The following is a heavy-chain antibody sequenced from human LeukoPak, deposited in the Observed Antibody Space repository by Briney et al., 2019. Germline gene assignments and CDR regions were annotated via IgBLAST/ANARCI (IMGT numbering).Heavy chain of an antibody. CDR3: ARERGRLVDY. CDR1: GGSISSGHY. D-gene: IGHD3-9*01. V-gene: IGHV4-31*11. Sequence: PSETLSLTYAVSGGSISSGHYWAWIRLLPWKGLEWIGYTYGSANYNPSLKNRVSISVDTSKNQFSLRLTSVTAADTAVYYCARERGRLVDYWGQGTLVTVSS. CDR2: TYGSA. J-gene: IGHJ4*02.